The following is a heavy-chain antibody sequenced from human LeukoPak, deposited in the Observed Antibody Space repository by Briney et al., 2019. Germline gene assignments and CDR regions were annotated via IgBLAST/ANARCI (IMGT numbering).Heavy chain of an antibody. Sequence: PSETLSLTCTVSGGSISSGDYYWSWIRQPPGKGLEWIGYIYYSGSTYYNPSLKSRVTISVDTSKNQFSLKLSSVTAADTAVYYCASRTYYYGSGNRIFDYWDQGTLVTVSS. D-gene: IGHD3-10*01. CDR1: GGSISSGDYY. J-gene: IGHJ4*02. CDR3: ASRTYYYGSGNRIFDY. V-gene: IGHV4-30-4*01. CDR2: IYYSGST.